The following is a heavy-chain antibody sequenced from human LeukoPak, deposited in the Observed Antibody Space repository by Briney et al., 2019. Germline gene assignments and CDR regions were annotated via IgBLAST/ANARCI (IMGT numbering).Heavy chain of an antibody. CDR1: GYSISSGYY. Sequence: SETLSLTCTVSGYSISSGYYWGWIRQPPGKGLEWIGSIYHSGSTYYNPSLKSRVTISVDTSKNQFSLRLSSVTAADTAVYYCARASGDGYSTFDYWGQGTLVTVSS. J-gene: IGHJ4*02. D-gene: IGHD5-24*01. CDR2: IYHSGST. CDR3: ARASGDGYSTFDY. V-gene: IGHV4-38-2*02.